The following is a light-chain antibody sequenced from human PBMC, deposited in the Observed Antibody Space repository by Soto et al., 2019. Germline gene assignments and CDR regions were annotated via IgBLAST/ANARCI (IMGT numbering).Light chain of an antibody. CDR2: DNN. CDR1: SSNIGNNF. V-gene: IGLV1-51*01. CDR3: GTWDNSLSAVV. J-gene: IGLJ2*01. Sequence: QSVLTQPPSVSAAPGQKATISCSGSSSNIGNNFVSWYQQLPGTAPKLLIYDNNKRTSGFPDRFSASRSGTSATLGITGLQTGDEADYYCGTWDNSLSAVVFGGGTKVTVL.